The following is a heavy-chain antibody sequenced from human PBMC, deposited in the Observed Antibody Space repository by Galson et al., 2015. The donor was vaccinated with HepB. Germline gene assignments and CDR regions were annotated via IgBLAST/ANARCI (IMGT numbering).Heavy chain of an antibody. CDR1: GFTFDDYA. D-gene: IGHD6-6*01. J-gene: IGHJ4*02. V-gene: IGHV3-9*01. CDR2: INWNSDNI. CDR3: AKDLSSSSAFDY. Sequence: SLRLSCAASGFTFDDYAMHWVRQAPGKGLEWVSGINWNSDNIGYADSVKGRFTISRDNAKKSLYLQISSLRTEDTALYYCAKDLSSSSAFDYWGQGTLVTVSS.